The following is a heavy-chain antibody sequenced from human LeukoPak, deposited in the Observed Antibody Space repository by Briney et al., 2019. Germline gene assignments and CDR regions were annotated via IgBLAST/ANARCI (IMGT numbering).Heavy chain of an antibody. J-gene: IGHJ4*02. CDR3: SRCAAGSSTLPLY. CDR2: IRSKAYGGTT. Sequence: GGSLRLSCAASGFTFGTFWMSWVRQAPGKGLEWVGFIRSKAYGGTTEYAASVKGRFIISRDDSKSIAYLQMDSLKTEDTAVYYCSRCAAGSSTLPLYWGQGTLVTVSS. V-gene: IGHV3-49*02. D-gene: IGHD2-15*01. CDR1: GFTFGTFW.